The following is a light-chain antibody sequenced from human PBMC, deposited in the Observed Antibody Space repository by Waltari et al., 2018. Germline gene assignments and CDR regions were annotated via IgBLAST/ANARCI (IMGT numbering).Light chain of an antibody. CDR2: EVT. Sequence: QSALTQPASVSGSPGQSITVSCPGTSSDIGTYNSVSWYQRHPGKAPKLLIYEVTNRPSWISNRFSGSKSGNTASLTISGLQAEDEAEYYCSSYTRTTTLIFGGGTKVTVL. V-gene: IGLV2-14*01. CDR3: SSYTRTTTLI. CDR1: SSDIGTYNS. J-gene: IGLJ2*01.